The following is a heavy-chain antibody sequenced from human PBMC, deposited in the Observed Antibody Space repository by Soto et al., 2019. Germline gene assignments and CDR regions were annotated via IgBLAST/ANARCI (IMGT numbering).Heavy chain of an antibody. V-gene: IGHV1-8*01. CDR1: GYTFTSYD. J-gene: IGHJ6*02. CDR2: MNPNSGNT. Sequence: QVQLVQSGAEVKKPGASVKVSCKASGYTFTSYDINWVRQATGQGLEWMGWMNPNSGNTGYAQKFQGRVTMTRNTSISTPYMELSRLRSEDTAVYYCARRGPSSSSTFRYHYYGMDVWGQGTTVTVSS. CDR3: ARRGPSSSSTFRYHYYGMDV. D-gene: IGHD6-6*01.